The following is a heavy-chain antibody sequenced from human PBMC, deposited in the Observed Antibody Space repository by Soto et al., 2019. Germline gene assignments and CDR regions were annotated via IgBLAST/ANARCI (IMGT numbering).Heavy chain of an antibody. J-gene: IGHJ4*02. D-gene: IGHD3-22*01. CDR1: GGTFSTYA. CDR2: IIPIFGTA. V-gene: IGHV1-69*01. Sequence: QVQLVQSGAEVKKPGSSVKVSCKASGGTFSTYAISWVRQAPGQGLEWMGGIIPIFGTANYAQKFQGRVTLTADESTSTAYMERGSLGSEATAVYYCASHRPYGGSGYPEPGDYWGQGTLVTVSS. CDR3: ASHRPYGGSGYPEPGDY.